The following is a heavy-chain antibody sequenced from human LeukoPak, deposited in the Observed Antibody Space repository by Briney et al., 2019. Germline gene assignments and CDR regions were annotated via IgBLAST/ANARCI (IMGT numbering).Heavy chain of an antibody. CDR2: ISYDGSNK. V-gene: IGHV3-30*18. CDR1: GFTFGGYG. D-gene: IGHD4-23*01. Sequence: PGRSLRLSCAGSGFTFGGYGMHWVRQAPGKGLEWVAVISYDGSNKYYADSVKGRFTISRDNSKNTLYLQMNSLRAEDTAVYYCAKDYGGNPYYFDYWGQGTLVTVSS. CDR3: AKDYGGNPYYFDY. J-gene: IGHJ4*02.